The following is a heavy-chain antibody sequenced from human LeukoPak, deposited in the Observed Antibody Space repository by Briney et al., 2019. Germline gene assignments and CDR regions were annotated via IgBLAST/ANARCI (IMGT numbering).Heavy chain of an antibody. CDR3: AKARDSGYDFGGFDY. CDR2: ISGSGGST. Sequence: RGSLRLSCAASGFTFSVCNMNWVRQAPGKGLEWVSAISGSGGSTYYADSVKGRFTISRDNSKNTLYLQMNSLRAEDTAVYYCAKARDSGYDFGGFDYWGQGTLVTVSS. J-gene: IGHJ4*02. D-gene: IGHD5-12*01. V-gene: IGHV3-23*01. CDR1: GFTFSVCN.